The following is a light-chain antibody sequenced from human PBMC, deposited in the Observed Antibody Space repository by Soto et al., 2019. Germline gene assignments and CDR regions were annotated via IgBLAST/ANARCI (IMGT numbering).Light chain of an antibody. J-gene: IGKJ1*01. CDR3: QLYSGSLPWT. CDR1: QSVGTRF. V-gene: IGKV3-20*01. CDR2: GTS. Sequence: EIVLTQSPGPLSLSPGATATLSCRASQSVGTRFIAWYQQRPGQPPRLLIYGTSNRATGIPDRFSGSGYGTDFTLTIISLQPEEFAVYHCQLYSGSLPWTFGQGTKVEMK.